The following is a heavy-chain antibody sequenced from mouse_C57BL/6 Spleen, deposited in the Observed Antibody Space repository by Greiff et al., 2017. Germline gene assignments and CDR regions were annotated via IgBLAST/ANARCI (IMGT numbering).Heavy chain of an antibody. CDR3: AAVLAN. Sequence: VQLQQSGPELVKPGASVKISCKASGYTFTDYYMNWVKQSHGKSLEWIGDINPNHGGNSYNQKFKGKATLTVDKSSSTAYMELRSLTSEDSAVYYCAAVLANWGQGATLTVSS. D-gene: IGHD1-1*01. V-gene: IGHV1-26*01. CDR2: INPNHGGN. J-gene: IGHJ2*01. CDR1: GYTFTDYY.